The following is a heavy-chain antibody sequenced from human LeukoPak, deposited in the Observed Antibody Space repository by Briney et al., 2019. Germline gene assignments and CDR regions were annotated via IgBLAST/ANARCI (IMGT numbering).Heavy chain of an antibody. Sequence: GGSLRLSCAASGFTFSDSAVSWVRHSPGEGLKWVSSSSDTGGRTYYADSVKGRFTITRDNSRNTVNLQMNSLRAGDTARYYCAKGGQDFEFWRFDLWGQGILVIVSS. D-gene: IGHD3-3*01. CDR3: AKGGQDFEFWRFDL. V-gene: IGHV3-23*01. CDR2: SSDTGGRT. CDR1: GFTFSDSA. J-gene: IGHJ5*02.